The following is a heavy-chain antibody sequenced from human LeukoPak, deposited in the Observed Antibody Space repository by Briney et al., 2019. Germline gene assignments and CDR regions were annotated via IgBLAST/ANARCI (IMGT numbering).Heavy chain of an antibody. CDR3: ARGYWSGGSCYHDAWDI. CDR2: ISSSGSTI. Sequence: GGSLRLSCAASGFTFSDYYMSWIRQAPGKGLEWVSYISSSGSTIYYADSLKGRFTISRDNAKNSLYLQMNSVRAEDTAVYYCARGYWSGGSCYHDAWDIWGQGTMVTVSS. V-gene: IGHV3-11*01. D-gene: IGHD2-15*01. CDR1: GFTFSDYY. J-gene: IGHJ3*02.